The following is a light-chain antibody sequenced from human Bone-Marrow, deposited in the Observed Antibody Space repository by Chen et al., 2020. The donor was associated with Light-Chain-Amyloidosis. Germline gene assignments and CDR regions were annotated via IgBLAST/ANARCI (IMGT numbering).Light chain of an antibody. J-gene: IGLJ3*02. CDR2: EDD. Sequence: NFMLTQPHSVSESPGKTVIISCTRSSGSIATNYVQWYQPRPGSSPTTVIYEDDQRPSGVPDLFSGSIYRASNSASLSVSGRKTEEEADYYGQSYPGSSQGVCGEGTKLTVL. CDR1: SGSIATNY. CDR3: QSYPGSSQGV. V-gene: IGLV6-57*01.